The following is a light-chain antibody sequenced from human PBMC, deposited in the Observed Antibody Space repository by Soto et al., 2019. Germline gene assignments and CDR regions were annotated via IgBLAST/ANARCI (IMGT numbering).Light chain of an antibody. CDR1: QDIGCR. Sequence: DIQMTQSPSSVSASVGYRITITCRASQDIGCRLALFQQKPGKAPQYLIQAASILQSGVPSRFSGSGSGTEFILTINNLQPEDFASYFCRQVYSFPRTFGLGTKVDI. J-gene: IGKJ1*01. CDR3: RQVYSFPRT. V-gene: IGKV1-12*01. CDR2: AAS.